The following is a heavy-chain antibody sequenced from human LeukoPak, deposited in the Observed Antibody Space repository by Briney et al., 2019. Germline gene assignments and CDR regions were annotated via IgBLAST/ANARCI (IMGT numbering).Heavy chain of an antibody. Sequence: SETLFLTCTVSGASISSYHWSWIRQPPGKGLEWIGFIYYTGSTYYNTSLKSRVAISVDTSQNHYFLNLSSVTAADTAPYYCARMQHDNDDYGDGFDVWGQGTMVTVSS. V-gene: IGHV4-59*08. D-gene: IGHD4-17*01. CDR3: ARMQHDNDDYGDGFDV. J-gene: IGHJ3*01. CDR2: IYYTGST. CDR1: GASISSYH.